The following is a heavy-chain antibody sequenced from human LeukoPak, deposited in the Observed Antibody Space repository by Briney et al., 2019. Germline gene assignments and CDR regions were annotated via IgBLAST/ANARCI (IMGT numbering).Heavy chain of an antibody. D-gene: IGHD5-24*01. J-gene: IGHJ4*02. CDR1: GYTFTSYY. CDR3: ARDNKIEMATISAPRV. Sequence: GASVKVSSKAPGYTFTSYYMHWVRQAPGQGLEWMGIINPSGGSTSYAQKFQGRVTMTRDMSTSTVYMELSSLRSEDTAVYYCARDNKIEMATISAPRVWGQGTLVTVSS. V-gene: IGHV1-46*01. CDR2: INPSGGST.